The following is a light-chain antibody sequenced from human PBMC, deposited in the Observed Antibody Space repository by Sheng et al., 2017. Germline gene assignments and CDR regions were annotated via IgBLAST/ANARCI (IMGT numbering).Light chain of an antibody. CDR3: QQSYSTPYT. J-gene: IGKJ2*01. CDR1: QSISRY. V-gene: IGKV1-39*01. Sequence: DMQMTQSPSSLSASIGDRVTITCRASQSISRYINWYQQKPGKAPKLLIYGATSLQSGVPPRFSGSGSGTDFTLTISSLQPEDFATYYCQQSYSTPYTFGQGTKLEMK. CDR2: GAT.